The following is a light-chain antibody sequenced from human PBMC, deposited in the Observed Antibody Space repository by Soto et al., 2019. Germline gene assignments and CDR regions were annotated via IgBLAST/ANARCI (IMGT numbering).Light chain of an antibody. J-gene: IGKJ2*01. CDR3: QQRSNWPPMYT. Sequence: EIVWTQSPATLSLSPGERATLSCRASQSVSSYLAGYQQKPGQAPRLLIYDASNRATGIPARFSGSGSGTDFTLTISSLEPEDFAVYYCQQRSNWPPMYTFGQGTKLEIK. V-gene: IGKV3-11*01. CDR2: DAS. CDR1: QSVSSY.